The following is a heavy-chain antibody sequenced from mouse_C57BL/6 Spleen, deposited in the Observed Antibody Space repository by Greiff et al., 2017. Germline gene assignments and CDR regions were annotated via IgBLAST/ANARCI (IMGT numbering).Heavy chain of an antibody. J-gene: IGHJ4*01. CDR3: ASSYYYGSSDAMDY. CDR2: IYPGSGST. V-gene: IGHV1-55*01. Sequence: QVQLQQPGAELVKPGASVQMSCKASGYTFTSYWITWVKQRPGQGLEWIGDIYPGSGSTNYNEKFKSKATLTVDTSSSTAYMQLSSLTSEDSAVYYCASSYYYGSSDAMDYWGQGTSVTVSS. D-gene: IGHD1-1*01. CDR1: GYTFTSYW.